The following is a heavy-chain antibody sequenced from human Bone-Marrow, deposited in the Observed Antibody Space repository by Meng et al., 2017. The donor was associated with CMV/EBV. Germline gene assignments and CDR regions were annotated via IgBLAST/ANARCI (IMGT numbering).Heavy chain of an antibody. CDR3: ARGDPESFDI. V-gene: IGHV5-51*01. J-gene: IGHJ3*02. CDR2: IYVGDSDT. D-gene: IGHD1-14*01. Sequence: YWSWIRQHPGKGLEWMGSIYVGDSDTKYSPPFEGQVIISVDKSISTAYLQWSSLKASDTAMYYCARGDPESFDIWGQGTMVTVSS. CDR1: YW.